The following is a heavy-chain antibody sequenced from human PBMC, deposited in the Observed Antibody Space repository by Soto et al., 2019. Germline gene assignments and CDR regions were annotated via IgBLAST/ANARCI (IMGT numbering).Heavy chain of an antibody. CDR3: ARTKCSGGSCYSWSLDX. J-gene: IGHJ4*02. CDR2: RYYSEST. D-gene: IGHD2-15*01. CDR1: GGSITTVGYY. V-gene: IGHV4-31*03. Sequence: PSETLSLTFTVSGGSITTVGYYWSWIRQLPGKGLELIGHRYYSESTYYNPSLKSRVSISLDTSKNQFSLKLSFVTAADTAIYYCARTKCSGGSCYSWSLDXWGQGTPVTVSX.